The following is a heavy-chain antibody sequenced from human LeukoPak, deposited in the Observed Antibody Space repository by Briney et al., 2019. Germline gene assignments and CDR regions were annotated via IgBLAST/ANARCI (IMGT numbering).Heavy chain of an antibody. CDR2: ISAYNGNT. CDR3: ARRYCTNGVCYSPYYYYGMDV. CDR1: GYTFTSYG. D-gene: IGHD2-8*01. Sequence: ASVKVSCKASGYTFTSYGISWVRQAPGQGLEWMGWISAYNGNTNYAQKLQGRVTMTTDTSTSTAYMELRSLRSDDTAVYYCARRYCTNGVCYSPYYYYGMDVWGQGTTVTASS. J-gene: IGHJ6*02. V-gene: IGHV1-18*01.